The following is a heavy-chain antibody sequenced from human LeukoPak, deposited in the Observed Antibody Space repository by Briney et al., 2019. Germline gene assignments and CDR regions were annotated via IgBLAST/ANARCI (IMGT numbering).Heavy chain of an antibody. CDR3: ARHYNGTDY. Sequence: SETLSLTCAVYGGSFSGYYWSWIRQPPGKGLEWIGEINHSGSTNYNPSLKSRVTISVDTSKNQFSLKLSSVTAADTAVYYCARHYNGTDYWGQGTLVTVSS. CDR1: GGSFSGYY. CDR2: INHSGST. V-gene: IGHV4-34*01. D-gene: IGHD3-10*01. J-gene: IGHJ4*02.